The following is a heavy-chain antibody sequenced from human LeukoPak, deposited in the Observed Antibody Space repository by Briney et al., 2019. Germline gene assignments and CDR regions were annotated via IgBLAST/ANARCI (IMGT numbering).Heavy chain of an antibody. CDR1: GYTFTSYD. D-gene: IGHD2-2*02. V-gene: IGHV1-8*03. CDR2: MNPNSGNT. Sequence: ASVKVSCKASGYTFTSYDINWVRLATGQGLEWMGWMNPNSGNTGYAQKSQGRVTITRNTSIGTAYMELSSLRSEDTAVYYCARVARDRYCSSTSCYSFVYWGQGTLVTVSS. CDR3: ARVARDRYCSSTSCYSFVY. J-gene: IGHJ4*02.